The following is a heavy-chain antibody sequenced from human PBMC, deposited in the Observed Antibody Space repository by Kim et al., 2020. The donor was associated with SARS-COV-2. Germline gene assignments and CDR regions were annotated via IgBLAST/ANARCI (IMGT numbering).Heavy chain of an antibody. CDR3: ARAEDQLPRYFDY. D-gene: IGHD2-2*01. V-gene: IGHV1-18*01. Sequence: YAQKLQGRVTMTTDTSTSTAYMELRSLRSDDTAVYYCARAEDQLPRYFDYWGQGTLVTVSS. J-gene: IGHJ4*02.